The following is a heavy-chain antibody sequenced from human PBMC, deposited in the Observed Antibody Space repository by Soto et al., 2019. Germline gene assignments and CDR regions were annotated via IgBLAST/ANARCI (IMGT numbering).Heavy chain of an antibody. CDR3: AKDPPIGWTPYYYYMDV. J-gene: IGHJ6*03. CDR1: GFTFSSYA. V-gene: IGHV3-23*01. CDR2: ISGSGGST. Sequence: PGGSLRLSCAASGFTFSSYAMSWVRQAPGKGLEWVSAISGSGGSTYYADSVKGRFTISRDNSKNTLYLQMNSLRAEDTAVYYCAKDPPIGWTPYYYYMDVWGKGTTVTVSS. D-gene: IGHD6-19*01.